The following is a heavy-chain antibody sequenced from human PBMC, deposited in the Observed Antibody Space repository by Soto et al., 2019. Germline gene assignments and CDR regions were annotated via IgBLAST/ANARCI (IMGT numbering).Heavy chain of an antibody. J-gene: IGHJ6*02. CDR3: AREVGSYYYYYGMDV. CDR1: GFTFSSYA. CDR2: ISYDGSNK. V-gene: IGHV3-30-3*01. D-gene: IGHD1-26*01. Sequence: QVQLVESGGGVVQPGRSLRLSCAASGFTFSSYAMHWVRQAPGKGLEWVAVISYDGSNKYYADSVKGRFTISRDNSKNPLYLQMNSLRAEDTAVYYCAREVGSYYYYYGMDVWGQGTTVTVSS.